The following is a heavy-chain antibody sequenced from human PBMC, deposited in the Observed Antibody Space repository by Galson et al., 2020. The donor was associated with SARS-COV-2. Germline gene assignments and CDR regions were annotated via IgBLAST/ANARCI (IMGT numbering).Heavy chain of an antibody. CDR1: GYSFTSYW. CDR2: IYPGDSDT. D-gene: IGHD2-21*01. V-gene: IGHV5-51*01. CDR3: ARIVYCGGDCDAGYFDY. Sequence: KIGESLKISCKGSGYSFTSYWIGWVRQMPGKGLEWMGIIYPGDSDTRYSPSFQGQVTISADKSISTAYLQWSSLKASDTAMYYCARIVYCGGDCDAGYFDYWGQGTLVTVSP. J-gene: IGHJ4*02.